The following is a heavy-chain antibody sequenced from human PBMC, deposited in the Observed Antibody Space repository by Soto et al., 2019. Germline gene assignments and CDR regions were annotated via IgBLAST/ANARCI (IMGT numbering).Heavy chain of an antibody. V-gene: IGHV3-33*01. J-gene: IGHJ4*02. D-gene: IGHD4-4*01. CDR1: GFTFSNYG. Sequence: QVQLVESGGGVVQPGGSLRLACAASGFTFSNYGMHWVRQPPGKGLEWVAVIWYDGSNENYADSVKGQFTISRDNSKNTMYLQMNSLRAEDTAIYYCTRVTYYSGNSFHYFDNWGQGTRVTVSS. CDR2: IWYDGSNE. CDR3: TRVTYYSGNSFHYFDN.